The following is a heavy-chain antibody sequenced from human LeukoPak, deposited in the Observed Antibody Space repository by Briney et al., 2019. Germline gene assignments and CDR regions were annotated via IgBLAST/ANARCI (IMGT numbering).Heavy chain of an antibody. Sequence: SETLSLTCTVSGGSISGYYWNWIRQPPGKGLEWIGHTYSSGSTNYNPSLKSRVTISVDTSKNQFSLKLNSVTAADTAVYYCARLDVWGQGTTVTVSS. CDR1: GGSISGYY. CDR3: ARLDV. J-gene: IGHJ6*02. V-gene: IGHV4-59*01. CDR2: TYSSGST.